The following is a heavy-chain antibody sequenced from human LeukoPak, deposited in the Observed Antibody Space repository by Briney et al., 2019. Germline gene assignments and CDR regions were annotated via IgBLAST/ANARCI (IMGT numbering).Heavy chain of an antibody. V-gene: IGHV3-21*01. J-gene: IGHJ5*02. Sequence: TGGSLRLSCAASGFTFSSYSMNWVRQAPGKGLEWVSSISSSSSYIYYADSVKGRFTISRDNAKNSLYLQMNSLRAEDTAVYYCATHYGSGSQVNWFDPWGQGTLVTVS. CDR3: ATHYGSGSQVNWFDP. D-gene: IGHD3-10*01. CDR1: GFTFSSYS. CDR2: ISSSSSYI.